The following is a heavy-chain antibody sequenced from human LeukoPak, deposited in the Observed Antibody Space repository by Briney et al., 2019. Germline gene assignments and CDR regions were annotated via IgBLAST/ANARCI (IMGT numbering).Heavy chain of an antibody. CDR3: ARGGRESDLWYYHYYYGMDV. J-gene: IGHJ6*02. Sequence: GGSLRLSCAASGFTFSSYWMSWVRQAPGKGLEWVANIKQDGSEKYYVDSVKGRFTISRDNAKNSLYLQMNSLRAEDTAVYYCARGGRESDLWYYHYYYGMDVWGQGTTVTVSS. CDR2: IKQDGSEK. CDR1: GFTFSSYW. D-gene: IGHD2-8*01. V-gene: IGHV3-7*01.